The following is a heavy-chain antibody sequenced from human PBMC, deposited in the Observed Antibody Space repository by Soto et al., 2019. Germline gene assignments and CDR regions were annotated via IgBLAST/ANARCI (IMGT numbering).Heavy chain of an antibody. CDR2: IYYSGST. V-gene: IGHV4-39*01. Sequence: SETLSLTCTVTGDSISSRSYYWGWIRQPPGKGLEWIGSIYYSGSTYYNPSLKSRVTISVDTSKNQFSLKLSSVTAADTAVYYCARRKILSWFDPWGQGTLVTVSS. D-gene: IGHD3-3*01. J-gene: IGHJ5*02. CDR1: GDSISSRSYY. CDR3: ARRKILSWFDP.